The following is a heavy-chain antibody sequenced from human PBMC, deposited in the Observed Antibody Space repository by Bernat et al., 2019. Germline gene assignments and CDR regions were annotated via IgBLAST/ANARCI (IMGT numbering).Heavy chain of an antibody. CDR3: TTGLQQLVLYYYYGMDV. CDR2: IKSKTDGGTT. J-gene: IGHJ6*02. CDR1: GFTFRSYG. V-gene: IGHV3-15*01. Sequence: VQLVESGGGVVQPGRSLRLSCAASGFTFRSYGMHWVRQAPGKGLEWVGRIKSKTDGGTTDYAAPVKGRFTISRDDSKNTLYLQMNSLKTEDTAVYYCTTGLQQLVLYYYYGMDVWGQGTTVTVSS. D-gene: IGHD6-13*01.